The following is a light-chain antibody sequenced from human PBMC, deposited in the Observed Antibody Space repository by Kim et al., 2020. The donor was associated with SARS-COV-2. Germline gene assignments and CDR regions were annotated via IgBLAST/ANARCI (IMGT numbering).Light chain of an antibody. CDR2: YDS. J-gene: IGLJ2*01. V-gene: IGLV3-21*04. CDR1: NIGSKS. Sequence: SYELTQPPSVSVAQGKTARITCGGNNIGSKSVHWYQQKPGQAPVLVIYYDSDRPSGIPERFSGSNSGNTATLTISRVEAGDEADYYCQVWDSSSDVVFGGGTQLTVL. CDR3: QVWDSSSDVV.